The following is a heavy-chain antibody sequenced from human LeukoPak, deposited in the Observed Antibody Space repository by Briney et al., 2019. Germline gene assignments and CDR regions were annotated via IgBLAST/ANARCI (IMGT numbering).Heavy chain of an antibody. D-gene: IGHD3-9*01. CDR2: IYTSGST. CDR3: ARGPYYDILTGYSDWFDP. CDR1: GDSISSYY. J-gene: IGHJ5*02. V-gene: IGHV4-4*07. Sequence: SETLSLTCTVSGDSISSYYWSWIRQPAGKGLEWIGRIYTSGSTNYNPSLKSRVTMSVDTSKNQFSLKLSSVTAADTAVYYCARGPYYDILTGYSDWFDPWGQGTLVTVSS.